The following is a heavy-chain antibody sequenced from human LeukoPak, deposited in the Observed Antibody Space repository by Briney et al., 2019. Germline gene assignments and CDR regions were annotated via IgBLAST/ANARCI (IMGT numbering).Heavy chain of an antibody. Sequence: PGGSLRLSCAASGFTFSSLPMNWVRQAPRKGLEWVANIDERSTVNYADSVKGRFTISRDNAKNSLYLQMNGLRDEDTAVYYCARRLDDGDLYYYYYGMDVWGQGTTVTVSS. CDR1: GFTFSSLP. CDR3: ARRLDDGDLYYYYYGMDV. D-gene: IGHD4-17*01. V-gene: IGHV3-48*02. J-gene: IGHJ6*02. CDR2: IDERSTV.